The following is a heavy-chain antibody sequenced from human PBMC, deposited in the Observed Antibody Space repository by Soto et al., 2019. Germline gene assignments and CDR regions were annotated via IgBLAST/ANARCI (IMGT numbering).Heavy chain of an antibody. Sequence: QVQLVQSGAEVKKPGASVKVSCKASGYTFTGYYMHRVRQAPGQGLEWMGWINPNSGGTNYAQKFQGWVTMTRDTSISTAYMELSRLRSDDTAVYYCARDVGYSSSSYFDYWGQGTLVTVSS. D-gene: IGHD6-6*01. J-gene: IGHJ4*02. V-gene: IGHV1-2*04. CDR1: GYTFTGYY. CDR3: ARDVGYSSSSYFDY. CDR2: INPNSGGT.